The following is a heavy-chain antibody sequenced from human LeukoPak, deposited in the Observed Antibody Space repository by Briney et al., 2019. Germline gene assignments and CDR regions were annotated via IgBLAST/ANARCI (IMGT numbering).Heavy chain of an antibody. V-gene: IGHV3-23*01. Sequence: PGGSLRLSCAASGFTFSSYAMSWVRQAPGKGLEWVSAISGSGGSTYYADSVKGRFTISRDNSKNTLYLQMNSLRAEDTAVYYCAKDSGYDSSGYYDYWGQGTLVTVSS. D-gene: IGHD3-22*01. CDR1: GFTFSSYA. CDR3: AKDSGYDSSGYYDY. CDR2: ISGSGGST. J-gene: IGHJ4*02.